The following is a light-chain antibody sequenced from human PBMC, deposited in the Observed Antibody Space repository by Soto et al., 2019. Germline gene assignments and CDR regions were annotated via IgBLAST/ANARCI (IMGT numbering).Light chain of an antibody. V-gene: IGKV3-15*01. J-gene: IGKJ2*01. Sequence: EIVMTQSPATLSVSPGERATLSCRASQSVRSDLAWYQHKPGQAPRLLIYGASTRATGIPVRFSGSGSGTEFTLTISGLEPEDFAVYYCQQRSSWFNFGQGTKLDIK. CDR2: GAS. CDR1: QSVRSD. CDR3: QQRSSWFN.